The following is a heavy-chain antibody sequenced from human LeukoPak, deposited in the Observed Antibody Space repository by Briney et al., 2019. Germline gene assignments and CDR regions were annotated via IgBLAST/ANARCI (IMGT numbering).Heavy chain of an antibody. J-gene: IGHJ4*02. D-gene: IGHD3-10*01. CDR1: GFTFSGSA. CDR3: TREGGGLLWFGELDC. V-gene: IGHV3-73*01. Sequence: PGGSLKLSCAASGFTFSGSAMHWVRQASGKGLEWVGRIRSKANSYATAYAASVKGRFTISRDDSKNTAYLQMNSLKTEDTAVYYCTREGGGLLWFGELDCWGQGTLVTVSS. CDR2: IRSKANSYAT.